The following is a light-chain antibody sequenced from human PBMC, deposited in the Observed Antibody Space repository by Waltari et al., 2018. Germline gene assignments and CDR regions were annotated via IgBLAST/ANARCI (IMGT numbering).Light chain of an antibody. V-gene: IGKV3-11*01. CDR3: QQRSNWPPVT. CDR2: DAS. CDR1: QIVSSY. J-gene: IGKJ1*01. Sequence: EIVLTQSPATLSLSPGERATLPCRASQIVSSYLAWYQQKPGQAPRLLIYDASNRATGIPARFSGSGSGTDFTLTISSLEPEDFAVYYCQQRSNWPPVTFGQGTKVEIK.